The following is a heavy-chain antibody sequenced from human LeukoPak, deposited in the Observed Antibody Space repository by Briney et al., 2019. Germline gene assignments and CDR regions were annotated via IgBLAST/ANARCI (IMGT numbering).Heavy chain of an antibody. Sequence: ASVKVSCKTSGYTFSGYYMHWVRQAPGQGLEWMGWINPNSSVTHYAQRFQGRVTMTRDTSISAAYMELSWLTSGDTAVYYCARERGGNSPFDSWGQGTLVTVSS. CDR1: GYTFSGYY. D-gene: IGHD4-23*01. J-gene: IGHJ4*02. V-gene: IGHV1-2*02. CDR2: INPNSSVT. CDR3: ARERGGNSPFDS.